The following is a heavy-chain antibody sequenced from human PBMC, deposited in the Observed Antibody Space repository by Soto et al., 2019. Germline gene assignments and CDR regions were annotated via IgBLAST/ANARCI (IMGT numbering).Heavy chain of an antibody. V-gene: IGHV1-69*04. Sequence: SVQVSCKASGGTFSSYTIIWVRQAPGQGLEWMGRIIPILGIANYAQKFQGRVTITADKSTSTAYMELSSLRSEDTAVYYCARDPPITMVRGVTTNYWGQGTLVTVSS. CDR2: IIPILGIA. D-gene: IGHD3-10*01. CDR3: ARDPPITMVRGVTTNY. J-gene: IGHJ4*02. CDR1: GGTFSSYT.